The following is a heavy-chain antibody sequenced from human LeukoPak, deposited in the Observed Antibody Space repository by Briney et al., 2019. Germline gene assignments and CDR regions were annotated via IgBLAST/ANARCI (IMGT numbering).Heavy chain of an antibody. V-gene: IGHV4-38-2*02. J-gene: IGHJ4*02. CDR1: GYSISSGYY. CDR2: IYHSGST. D-gene: IGHD3-22*01. CDR3: ARQMIVVVDQPPDY. Sequence: SETLSLTCTVSGYSISSGYYWGWIRQPPGKGLEWIGSIYHSGSTYYNPSLKSRVTISVDTSKNQFSLKLSSVTAADTAVYYCARQMIVVVDQPPDYWGQGTLVTVSS.